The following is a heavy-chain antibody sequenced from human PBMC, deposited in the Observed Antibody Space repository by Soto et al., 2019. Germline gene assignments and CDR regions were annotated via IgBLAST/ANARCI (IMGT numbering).Heavy chain of an antibody. V-gene: IGHV1-2*02. D-gene: IGHD1-26*01. J-gene: IGHJ4*02. CDR1: GYTFPVYY. Sequence: ASVKVSCKASGYTFPVYYMHWVRQAPGQGLEWMGWINPKSGGTMYPQKFQGRVTMTWDTSISTAYMALTRLRSDDTAVYYCARDLGKGGGSEGFDYWGEGTLVTVSP. CDR3: ARDLGKGGGSEGFDY. CDR2: INPKSGGT.